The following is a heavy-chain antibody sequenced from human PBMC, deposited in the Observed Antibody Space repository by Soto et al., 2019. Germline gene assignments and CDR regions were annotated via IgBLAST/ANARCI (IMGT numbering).Heavy chain of an antibody. CDR2: ISGIGGST. CDR3: AKDRYSYGYGPIDY. V-gene: IGHV3-23*01. Sequence: PGGSLRLSCAASGFTFSSYAMSWVRQAPGRGLEWVSAISGIGGSTYYADSVKGRFTISRDNSKNTLYLQMNSLRAEDTAVYYCAKDRYSYGYGPIDYWGQGTLVTVSS. CDR1: GFTFSSYA. J-gene: IGHJ4*02. D-gene: IGHD5-18*01.